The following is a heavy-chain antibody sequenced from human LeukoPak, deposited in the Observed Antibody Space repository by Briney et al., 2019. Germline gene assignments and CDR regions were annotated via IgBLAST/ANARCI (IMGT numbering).Heavy chain of an antibody. CDR3: ARGNEWTNDYGDYDGIVYYYGMDV. CDR2: INPNSGGT. D-gene: IGHD4-17*01. V-gene: IGHV1-2*02. J-gene: IGHJ6*02. CDR1: GYTFTGYY. Sequence: ASVKVSCKASGYTFTGYYMHWVRQAPGQGLEWMVWINPNSGGTNYSQKFKGRVTMTRDTSISTAYMELSRLRSEETAVYYCARGNEWTNDYGDYDGIVYYYGMDVWGQGTTVTVSS.